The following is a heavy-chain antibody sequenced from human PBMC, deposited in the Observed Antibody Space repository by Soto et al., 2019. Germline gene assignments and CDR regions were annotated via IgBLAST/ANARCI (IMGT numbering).Heavy chain of an antibody. CDR3: ARRLPPFKTPKLKYGMDV. J-gene: IGHJ6*02. CDR1: GGSISRGGYY. V-gene: IGHV4-31*03. CDR2: IYYSGST. Sequence: PSETLSLTCTVSGGSISRGGYYWSWIRQHPGKGLEWIGYIYYSGSTYYNPSLKSRVTISVDTSKKQFSLKLSSVTAADTAVYYFARRLPPFKTPKLKYGMDVWGQGTTVTVSS. D-gene: IGHD1-7*01.